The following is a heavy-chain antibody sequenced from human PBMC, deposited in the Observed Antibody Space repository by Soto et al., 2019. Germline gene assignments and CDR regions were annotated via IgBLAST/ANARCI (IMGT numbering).Heavy chain of an antibody. CDR3: ARVYRGYQQFDY. Sequence: ASVKVSCKASGYTFTSYAMHWVRQAPGQRLEWMGWINAGNGNTKYSQKFQGRVTITRDTSASTAYMELSSLRSEDTAVYYCARVYRGYQQFDYWGQGTLVTVSS. V-gene: IGHV1-3*01. CDR2: INAGNGNT. D-gene: IGHD5-12*01. J-gene: IGHJ4*02. CDR1: GYTFTSYA.